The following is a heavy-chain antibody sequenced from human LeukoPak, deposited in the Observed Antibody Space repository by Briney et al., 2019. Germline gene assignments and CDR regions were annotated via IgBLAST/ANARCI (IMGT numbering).Heavy chain of an antibody. CDR3: ARDRRYDFWSGYLN. CDR1: GGTFSSYA. J-gene: IGHJ4*02. Sequence: SVKVSCKASGGTFSSYAISWVRQAPGQGLEWMGGIIPIFGAANYAQKFQGRVTITADESTSTAYMELSSLRSEDTAVYYCARDRRYDFWSGYLNWGQGTLVTVSS. D-gene: IGHD3-3*01. V-gene: IGHV1-69*13. CDR2: IIPIFGAA.